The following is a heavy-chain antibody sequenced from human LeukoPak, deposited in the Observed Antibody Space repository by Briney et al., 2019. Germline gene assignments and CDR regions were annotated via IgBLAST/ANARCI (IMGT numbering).Heavy chain of an antibody. D-gene: IGHD6-13*01. CDR3: AKDADSSSWYVRFDY. Sequence: GGSLRLSCAASGFTFSSYAMSWVRQAPGKGLEWVSAISGDGGNAYYADSVKGRFTISRDNSKNTLDLQMNSLRAEDTAVYYCAKDADSSSWYVRFDYCGQGTLVTVSS. V-gene: IGHV3-23*01. CDR1: GFTFSSYA. J-gene: IGHJ4*02. CDR2: ISGDGGNA.